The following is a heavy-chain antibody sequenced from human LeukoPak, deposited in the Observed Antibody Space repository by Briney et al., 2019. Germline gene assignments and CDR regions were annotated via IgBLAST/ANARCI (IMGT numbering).Heavy chain of an antibody. D-gene: IGHD6-13*01. CDR1: GFTFRSYW. J-gene: IGHJ3*01. V-gene: IGHV3-30*18. CDR2: ISYDGSNK. Sequence: GGSLRLSCAESGFTFRSYWMSWVRQAPGKGLEWVAVISYDGSNKYYADSVKGRFTISRDNSKNTLYLQMNSLRAEDTAVYYCAKGPQTGYSNWGQGTMVTVSS. CDR3: AKGPQTGYSN.